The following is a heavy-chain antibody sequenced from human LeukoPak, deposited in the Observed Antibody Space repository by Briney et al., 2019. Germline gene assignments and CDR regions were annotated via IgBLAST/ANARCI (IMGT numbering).Heavy chain of an antibody. V-gene: IGHV1-2*02. Sequence: ASVKVSCKASGYTFTGYYMHWVRQAPGQGLEWMGWINPNSGGTNYAQKFQGRVTMTRDTSISTAYMELSRLRSDDTAVYYCARVGITMVRGARYNWFDPWGQGTLVTVSS. CDR1: GYTFTGYY. CDR2: INPNSGGT. D-gene: IGHD3-10*01. J-gene: IGHJ5*02. CDR3: ARVGITMVRGARYNWFDP.